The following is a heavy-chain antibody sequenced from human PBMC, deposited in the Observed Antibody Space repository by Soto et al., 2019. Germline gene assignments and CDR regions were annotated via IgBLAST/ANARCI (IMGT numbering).Heavy chain of an antibody. V-gene: IGHV1-3*01. CDR1: GYPFSPFA. D-gene: IGHD1-1*01. CDR2: INAGNGNT. J-gene: IGHJ4*02. Sequence: QVQLVQSGAEVNKPGASVKVSCKASGYPFSPFAIHWVRQAPGQRLEWMGWINAGNGNTRYSQNFQGRVSITRDTSASTVYMELSSLRSEDTAVYYCAREGAYSSTSGTTGFDYWGQGTLVTVSS. CDR3: AREGAYSSTSGTTGFDY.